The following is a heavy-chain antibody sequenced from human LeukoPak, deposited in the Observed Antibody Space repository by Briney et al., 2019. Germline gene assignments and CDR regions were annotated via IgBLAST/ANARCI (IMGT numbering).Heavy chain of an antibody. J-gene: IGHJ4*02. CDR1: GFTFSGYG. CDR3: AKDQKEIARSPYYFDY. D-gene: IGHD3-22*01. Sequence: GGSLRLSCAASGFTFSGYGMHWVRQAPGKGLEWVAFVRYDSSNKYYADSVKGRFTVSRDNSKNTLYLQMNSLRAEDTAVYYCAKDQKEIARSPYYFDYWGQGTLVTVSS. V-gene: IGHV3-30*02. CDR2: VRYDSSNK.